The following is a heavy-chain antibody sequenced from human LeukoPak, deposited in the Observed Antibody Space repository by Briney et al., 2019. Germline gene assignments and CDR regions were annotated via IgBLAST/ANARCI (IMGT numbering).Heavy chain of an antibody. CDR2: VSSSSSYI. D-gene: IGHD2-2*01. CDR3: ARIVVVPAAMGFDY. V-gene: IGHV3-21*01. CDR1: GFTFSSYS. Sequence: GGSLRLSCAASGFTFSSYSMNWVRQAPGKGLEWVSSVSSSSSYIYYADSVKGRFTISRDNAKNSLYLQMNSLRAEDTAVYYCARIVVVPAAMGFDYWGQGTLVTVSS. J-gene: IGHJ4*02.